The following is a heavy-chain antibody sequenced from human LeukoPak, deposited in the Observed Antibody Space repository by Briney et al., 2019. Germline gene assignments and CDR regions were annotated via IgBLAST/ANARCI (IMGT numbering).Heavy chain of an antibody. D-gene: IGHD3-16*01. CDR2: IKQDGSDK. V-gene: IGHV3-7*04. J-gene: IGHJ4*02. CDR1: GFTFSNYW. CDR3: ARGGGKFDC. Sequence: GGSLRLFCAASGFTFSNYWMSWVRQAPGKGLEWVANIKQDGSDKYYVDSVKGRFAISRDNAKNSLYLQMNSLKAEDTGVYYWARGGGKFDCWGQGTLVTVSS.